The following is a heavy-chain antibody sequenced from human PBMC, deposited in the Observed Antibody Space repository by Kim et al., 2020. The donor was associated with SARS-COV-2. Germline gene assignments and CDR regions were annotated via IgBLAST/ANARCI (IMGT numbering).Heavy chain of an antibody. J-gene: IGHJ6*02. CDR1: GFTFSSYG. V-gene: IGHV3-33*01. D-gene: IGHD2-2*01. CDR3: ASGCSSTSCYAYYYYGMDV. Sequence: GGSLRLSCAASGFTFSSYGMHWVRQAPGKGLEWVAVIWYDGSNKYYADSVKGRFTISRDNSKNTLYLQMNSLRAEDTAVYYCASGCSSTSCYAYYYYGMDVWGQGTTVTLSS. CDR2: IWYDGSNK.